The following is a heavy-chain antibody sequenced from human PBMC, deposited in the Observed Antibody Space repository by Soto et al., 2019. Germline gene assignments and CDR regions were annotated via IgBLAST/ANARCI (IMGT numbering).Heavy chain of an antibody. CDR1: GCTFGDYS. V-gene: IGHV3-74*03. CDR2: INTDVRRT. D-gene: IGHD2-15*01. Sequence: LRXSCAASGCTFGDYSITWVRQCPGEGLVWVSRINTDVRRTTYAGSAKGRFTISRDNDRNTLDLQMNSLRAEDTAVYYCAREDGYHFDTWGQGALVTVSS. CDR3: AREDGYHFDT. J-gene: IGHJ5*02.